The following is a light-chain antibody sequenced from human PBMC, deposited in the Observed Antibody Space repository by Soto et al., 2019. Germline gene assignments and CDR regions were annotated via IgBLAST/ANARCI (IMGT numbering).Light chain of an antibody. Sequence: DVVMTQSPLSLPVTLGQPASISCRSSQSLVHSDGNTYLNWFQQRPGQSPRRLIYKVSNRDSGVPDRFSGSGSGTDFTLKISRVEAEDVGVYYCMQSIHWPWTFGQGTKVDIK. CDR2: KVS. V-gene: IGKV2-30*02. J-gene: IGKJ1*01. CDR3: MQSIHWPWT. CDR1: QSLVHSDGNTY.